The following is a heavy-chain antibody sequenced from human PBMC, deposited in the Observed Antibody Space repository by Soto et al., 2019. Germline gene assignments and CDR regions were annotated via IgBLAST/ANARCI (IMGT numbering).Heavy chain of an antibody. D-gene: IGHD5-12*01. J-gene: IGHJ4*02. CDR3: ARDAGDIVATIPYFDY. CDR1: GFTFSRYS. V-gene: IGHV3-21*01. CDR2: ISSSSSYI. Sequence: EVQLVESGGGLVKPGGSLRLSCAASGFTFSRYSMNWVRQAPGKGLEWVSSISSSSSYIYYADSVKGRFTISRDNAKNSLYLHMNSLRAEDTAVYSCARDAGDIVATIPYFDYWGQGTLVTVSS.